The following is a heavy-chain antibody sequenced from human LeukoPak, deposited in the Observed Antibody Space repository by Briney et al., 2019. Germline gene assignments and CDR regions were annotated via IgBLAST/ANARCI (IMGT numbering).Heavy chain of an antibody. D-gene: IGHD6-13*01. Sequence: SETLSLTCTISGGSISSSSYYWGWIRQPPGKGLEWIGSIYYSGSTYYNPSLKSRVTISVDTSKNQFSLKLSSVTAADTAVYYCARGPQYSSSWYPPFDYWGQGTLVTVSS. CDR2: IYYSGST. CDR1: GGSISSSSYY. V-gene: IGHV4-39*07. J-gene: IGHJ4*02. CDR3: ARGPQYSSSWYPPFDY.